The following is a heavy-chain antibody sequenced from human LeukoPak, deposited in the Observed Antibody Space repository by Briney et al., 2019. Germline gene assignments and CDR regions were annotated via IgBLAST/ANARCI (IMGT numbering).Heavy chain of an antibody. D-gene: IGHD6-19*01. J-gene: IGHJ4*02. CDR2: ITTSNGNT. Sequence: ASVKVSCKASGYTFTLYGISWVRQAPGQGLEWMGWITTSNGNTNYAQNLQGRVSMTTDTSTNTAYMELRSLRSDDKAVYYCARYRSGDVDYWGQGTLVTVSS. V-gene: IGHV1-18*04. CDR3: ARYRSGDVDY. CDR1: GYTFTLYG.